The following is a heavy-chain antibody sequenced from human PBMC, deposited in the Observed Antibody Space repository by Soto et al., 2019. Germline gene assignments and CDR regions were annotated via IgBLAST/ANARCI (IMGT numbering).Heavy chain of an antibody. CDR2: INNDGSVI. Sequence: EVQLVESGGGLVQPGGSLRLSCAASGFTXSTYWMHWVRQAPGKGLVWVSRINNDGSVISYADSVKGRFTISRDNAKNTLYLQMNSLTAEDXXXXXXXXXXRXAXXXXDPWXQGTLV. CDR1: GFTXSTYW. J-gene: IGHJ5*02. V-gene: IGHV3-74*01. CDR3: XXXXRXAXXXXDP.